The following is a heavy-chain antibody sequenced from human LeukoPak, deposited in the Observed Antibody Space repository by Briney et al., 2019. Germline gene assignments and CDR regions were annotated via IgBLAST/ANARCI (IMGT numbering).Heavy chain of an antibody. V-gene: IGHV4-4*07. CDR3: ARDLHDSCWGDSFDI. Sequence: PSETLSLTCTVSGGSISTYYWSWIRQPAGKGLEWIGRMYNSGSTNYNPSLKSRVTISVDKAKNQFSLKLSSVTAADTAVYYCARDLHDSCWGDSFDIWGQGTLVTVSS. CDR2: MYNSGST. D-gene: IGHD3-22*01. J-gene: IGHJ3*02. CDR1: GGSISTYY.